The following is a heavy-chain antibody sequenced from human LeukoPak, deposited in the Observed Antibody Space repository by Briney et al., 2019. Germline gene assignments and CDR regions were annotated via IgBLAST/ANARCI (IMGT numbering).Heavy chain of an antibody. CDR1: GGTFSSYA. J-gene: IGHJ6*04. D-gene: IGHD2-2*02. Sequence: EASVKVSCKASGGTFSSYAISWVRQAPGQGLEWMGGIIPIFGTANYAQKLQGRVTMTSDTSTGTAYMELRSLRSDDTALYYCARDPWILLYNLLLYPDVWGKGTTVTVSS. CDR2: IIPIFGTA. CDR3: ARDPWILLYNLLLYPDV. V-gene: IGHV1-69*06.